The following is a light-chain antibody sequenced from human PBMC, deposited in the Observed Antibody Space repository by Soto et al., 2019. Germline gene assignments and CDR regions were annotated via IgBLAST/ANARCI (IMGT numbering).Light chain of an antibody. CDR1: SSNIGTNF. Sequence: QSVLTQPPSASATPGPRVTRSCSGSSSNIGTNFVYWYQQLPGTAPPLLIYTNDQRPSGVPDRFSGSKSGPSASLAISGLRSEDEADYYCAAWDDSRSGVVFGGGTKLTVL. J-gene: IGLJ3*02. CDR2: TND. V-gene: IGLV1-47*02. CDR3: AAWDDSRSGVV.